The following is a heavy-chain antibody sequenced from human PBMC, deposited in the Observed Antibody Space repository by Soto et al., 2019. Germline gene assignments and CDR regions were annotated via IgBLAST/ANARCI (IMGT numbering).Heavy chain of an antibody. CDR1: GYTFTSYG. Sequence: QVQLVQSGAEVKKPGASVKVSCKASGYTFTSYGISWVRQAPGQGLEWMGWISAYNGNTNYAQKLQGRVTMTTDTATSTAYMELRSRSSDDTAVYSCARDVPGSGSFGYYYYGMDVWGQGTTVTVSS. J-gene: IGHJ6*02. CDR3: ARDVPGSGSFGYYYYGMDV. CDR2: ISAYNGNT. V-gene: IGHV1-18*01. D-gene: IGHD3-10*01.